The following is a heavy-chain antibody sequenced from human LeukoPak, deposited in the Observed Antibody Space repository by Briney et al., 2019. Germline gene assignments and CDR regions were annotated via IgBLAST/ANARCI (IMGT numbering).Heavy chain of an antibody. CDR3: ASGRQLGY. CDR2: IKEEGSEK. V-gene: IGHV3-7*01. J-gene: IGHJ4*02. CDR1: GFTFSNYW. Sequence: PGGSLRLSCAASGFTFSNYWMSWVRQAPGKGLGWVAHIKEEGSEKYYVYSVKGRFTISRDTARNSLYLQMNSLRAEDTAVYYCASGRQLGYWGQGTLVTVSS. D-gene: IGHD6-13*01.